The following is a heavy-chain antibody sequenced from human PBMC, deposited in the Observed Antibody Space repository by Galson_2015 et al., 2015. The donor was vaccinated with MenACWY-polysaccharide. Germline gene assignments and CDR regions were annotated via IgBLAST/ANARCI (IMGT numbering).Heavy chain of an antibody. D-gene: IGHD6-19*01. CDR3: ARRDIAVASSAFDY. CDR2: IYYSGST. CDR1: GGSISSSSYY. Sequence: ETLSLTCTVSGGSISSSSYYWGWIRQPPGKGLEWIGNIYYSGSTYYNPSLKSRVTISVDTSKNQFSLKLSSVSAADTAVYYCARRDIAVASSAFDYWGQGTLVIVSS. V-gene: IGHV4-39*01. J-gene: IGHJ4*02.